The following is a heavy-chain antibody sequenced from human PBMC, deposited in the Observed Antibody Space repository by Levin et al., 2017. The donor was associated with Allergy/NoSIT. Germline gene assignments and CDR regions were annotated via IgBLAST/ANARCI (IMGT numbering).Heavy chain of an antibody. CDR2: ISYDGSNK. V-gene: IGHV3-30*18. CDR3: AKSYCSGGSCYGHADY. J-gene: IGHJ4*02. D-gene: IGHD2-15*01. Sequence: GESLKISCAASGFTFSSYGMHWVRQAPGKGLEWVAVISYDGSNKYYADSVKGRFTISRDNSKNTLYLQMNSLRAEDTAVYYCAKSYCSGGSCYGHADYWGQGTLVTVSS. CDR1: GFTFSSYG.